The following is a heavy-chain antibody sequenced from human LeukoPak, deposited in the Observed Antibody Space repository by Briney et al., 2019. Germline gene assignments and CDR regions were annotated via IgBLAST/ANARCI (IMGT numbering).Heavy chain of an antibody. CDR3: ATGSDFWSGRRYYYYMDV. V-gene: IGHV1-8*03. D-gene: IGHD3-3*01. Sequence: ASVKVSCKASGYTLTSYDINWVRQATGQGLEWMGWMNPNSGNTGYAQKFQGRVTITRNTSISTAYMELSSLRSEDTAVYYCATGSDFWSGRRYYYYMDVWGKGTTVTVSS. CDR2: MNPNSGNT. J-gene: IGHJ6*03. CDR1: GYTLTSYD.